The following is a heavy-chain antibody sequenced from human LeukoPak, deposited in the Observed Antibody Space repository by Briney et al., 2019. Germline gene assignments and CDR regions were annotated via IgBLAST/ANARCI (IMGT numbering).Heavy chain of an antibody. V-gene: IGHV3-23*01. CDR1: GFTFSSYG. Sequence: GGTLRLSCAASGFTFSSYGMSWVRQAPGKGLEWVSAISGSGGNTYYADSVKGRFTISRDNSKNTLYLQMNSLRAEDTAVYYCAKAGRYFDWLDEYYFDYWGQGTLVTVSS. J-gene: IGHJ4*02. CDR2: ISGSGGNT. CDR3: AKAGRYFDWLDEYYFDY. D-gene: IGHD3-9*01.